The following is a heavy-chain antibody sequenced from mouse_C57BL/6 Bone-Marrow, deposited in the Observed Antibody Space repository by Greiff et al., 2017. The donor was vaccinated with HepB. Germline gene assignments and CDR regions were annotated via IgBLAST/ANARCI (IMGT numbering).Heavy chain of an antibody. CDR3: GRRMDD. CDR1: GFSFNTYA. V-gene: IGHV10-1*01. J-gene: IGHJ4*01. CDR2: IRSKSNNYAT. Sequence: GGGLVQPKGSLKLSCAASGFSFNTYAMHGVRQARGKGLEWVARIRSKSNNYATYYADSVKDRFTISRDDSESMRYLQMNNLKTEDTAMYYCGRRMDDWGQGTAVTVAS.